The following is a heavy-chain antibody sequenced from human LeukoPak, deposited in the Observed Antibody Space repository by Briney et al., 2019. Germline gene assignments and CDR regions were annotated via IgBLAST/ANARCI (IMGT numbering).Heavy chain of an antibody. Sequence: PSETLSLTCTVSGYSISSGYYWGWIRQPPGKGLEWIGEINHSGSTNYNPSLKSRVTISVDTSKNQFTLKVRSVTAADTGVYFCARKGLRPLEWLSEYFFDYWGQGTLVSVAS. CDR1: GYSISSGYY. CDR2: INHSGST. CDR3: ARKGLRPLEWLSEYFFDY. D-gene: IGHD3-3*01. V-gene: IGHV4-38-2*02. J-gene: IGHJ4*02.